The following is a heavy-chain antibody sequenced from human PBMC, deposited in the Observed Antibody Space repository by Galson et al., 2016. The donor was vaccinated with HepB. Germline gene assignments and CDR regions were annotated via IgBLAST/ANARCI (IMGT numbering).Heavy chain of an antibody. CDR1: GASISSANW. CDR3: ARDKYSAWLRGMEV. V-gene: IGHV4-4*02. CDR2: VFHGGIT. Sequence: SETLSLTCDVSGASISSANWWSWVRQPPGKGLEWIGEVFHGGITNYSPSLKNRVTISVDKSKNQFSLQLSSVTAADTAMYYCARDKYSAWLRGMEVWGQGTTVTVSS. J-gene: IGHJ6*02. D-gene: IGHD3-22*01.